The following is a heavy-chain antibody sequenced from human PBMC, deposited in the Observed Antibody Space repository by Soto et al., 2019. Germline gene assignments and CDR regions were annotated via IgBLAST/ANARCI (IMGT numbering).Heavy chain of an antibody. Sequence: SETLSLTCTVSGGSISSYYWSWIRQPPGKGLEWIGYIYYSGSTNYNPSLKSRVTISADRTNNQFFLRLTSVTAADTAVYYCARDHDYVWGSHRNWLGPWGQGTPVTVSS. CDR1: GGSISSYY. CDR2: IYYSGST. D-gene: IGHD3-16*01. CDR3: ARDHDYVWGSHRNWLGP. J-gene: IGHJ5*02. V-gene: IGHV4-59*12.